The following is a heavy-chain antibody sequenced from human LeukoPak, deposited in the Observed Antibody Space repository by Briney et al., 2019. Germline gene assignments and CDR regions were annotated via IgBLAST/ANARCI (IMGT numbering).Heavy chain of an antibody. V-gene: IGHV4-59*01. CDR2: IYYSGST. CDR3: ARSGYYFDY. J-gene: IGHJ4*02. CDR1: GGSISRYY. D-gene: IGHD3-22*01. Sequence: PSETLSLTCTVSGGSISRYYWSWIRQPPGKGLEWIGYIYYSGSTNYNPSLKSRVTISVDTSKNQFSLKLSSVTAADTAVYYCARSGYYFDYWGQGTLVTVSS.